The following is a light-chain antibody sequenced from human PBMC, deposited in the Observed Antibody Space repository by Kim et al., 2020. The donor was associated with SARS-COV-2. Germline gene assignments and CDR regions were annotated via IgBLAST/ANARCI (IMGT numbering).Light chain of an antibody. J-gene: IGKJ1*01. Sequence: SGTPRERAPLACRASQSVSSIVAWYQLKPGQAPSLLIYGASTRATGVPARFSGSGSGTEFPLTISGLQSEDFAVYYCLHTINWPWTFGQGTKVDIK. V-gene: IGKV3-15*01. CDR3: LHTINWPWT. CDR2: GAS. CDR1: QSVSSI.